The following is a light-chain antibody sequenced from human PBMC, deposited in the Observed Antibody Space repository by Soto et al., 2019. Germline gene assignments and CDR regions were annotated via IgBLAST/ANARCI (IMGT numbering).Light chain of an antibody. CDR1: SSDIGDL. Sequence: QSDLTQPASVSGSPGQAITISCTGTSSDIGDLVSWYEQHPGRAPKLIIYAVTNRPSGVSNRFSGSKSGNTASLTISGLQAEDEADFYCSSYTSSTTFYVFGSGTKVTVL. J-gene: IGLJ1*01. CDR2: AVT. CDR3: SSYTSSTTFYV. V-gene: IGLV2-14*01.